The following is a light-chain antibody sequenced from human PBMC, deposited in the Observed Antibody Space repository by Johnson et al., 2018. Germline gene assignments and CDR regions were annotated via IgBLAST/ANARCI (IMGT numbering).Light chain of an antibody. V-gene: IGLV1-51*02. Sequence: QSVLTHPPSVSAAPGQKVTISCSGSSSNIGNNYVSWYQQLPGTAPKLLIYENNKLPSGIPDRFSGSKSGTSATLGITGLQTGDEADYYCGTWDSSLSAGNVFGTGTKVTVL. CDR1: SSNIGNNY. CDR3: GTWDSSLSAGNV. CDR2: ENN. J-gene: IGLJ1*01.